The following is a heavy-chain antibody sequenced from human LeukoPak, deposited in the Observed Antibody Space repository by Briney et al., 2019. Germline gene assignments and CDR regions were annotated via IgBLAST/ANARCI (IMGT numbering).Heavy chain of an antibody. V-gene: IGHV3-30*18. CDR3: AKESGWFGDYYYGMDV. CDR2: ISYDGSNK. D-gene: IGHD3-10*01. J-gene: IGHJ6*02. CDR1: GFTFSSYG. Sequence: GGSLRLSCAASGFTFSSYGMHWVRQALGKGLEWVAVISYDGSNKYYADSVKGRFTISRDNSKNTLYLQMNSLRAEDTAVYYCAKESGWFGDYYYGMDVWGQGTTVTVSS.